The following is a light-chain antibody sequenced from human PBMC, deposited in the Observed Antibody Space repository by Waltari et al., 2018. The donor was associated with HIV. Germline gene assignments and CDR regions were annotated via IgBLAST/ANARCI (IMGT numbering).Light chain of an antibody. Sequence: QSALTQPASVSGSPGQSITISCTGTSSDVGGYNYVSWYQHHPGKVPKLMIYEVSNWPSGVSNRFSGSKSGNTASLTISGLQAEDEADYYCTSYTTSTTVIFGGGTKLTVL. J-gene: IGLJ2*01. V-gene: IGLV2-14*01. CDR2: EVS. CDR1: SSDVGGYNY. CDR3: TSYTTSTTVI.